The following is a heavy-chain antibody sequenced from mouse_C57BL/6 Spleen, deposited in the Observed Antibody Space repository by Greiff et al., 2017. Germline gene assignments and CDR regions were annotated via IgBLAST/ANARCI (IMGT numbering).Heavy chain of an antibody. D-gene: IGHD2-1*01. CDR2: ISSGSSTI. V-gene: IGHV5-17*01. CDR3: AKGNYEGAMDY. CDR1: GFTFSDYG. Sequence: EVKLMESGGGLVKPGGSLKLSCAASGFTFSDYGMHWVRQAPEKGLEWFAYISSGSSTIYYADTVKGRFTISRDNAKNTLFLQMTSLRTEDTAMYYCAKGNYEGAMDYWGQGTSVTVSS. J-gene: IGHJ4*01.